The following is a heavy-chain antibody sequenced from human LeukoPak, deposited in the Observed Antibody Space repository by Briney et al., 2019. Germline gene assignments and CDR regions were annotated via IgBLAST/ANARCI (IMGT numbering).Heavy chain of an antibody. CDR1: GGSFSGYY. Sequence: SETLSLTCAVYGGSFSGYYWSWIRQPPGKGLEWIGEINHSGSTNYNPSLKSRVTISVDTSKNQFSLKLSSVTAADTAVYYCASNYDYVWGSYRSWGQGTLVTVSS. J-gene: IGHJ4*02. CDR3: ASNYDYVWGSYRS. CDR2: INHSGST. V-gene: IGHV4-34*01. D-gene: IGHD3-16*02.